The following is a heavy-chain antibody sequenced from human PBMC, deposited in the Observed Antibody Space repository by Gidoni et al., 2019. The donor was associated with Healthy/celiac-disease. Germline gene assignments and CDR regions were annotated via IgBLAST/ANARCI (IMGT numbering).Heavy chain of an antibody. J-gene: IGHJ4*02. CDR3: ARVVAVAGKVANFDY. V-gene: IGHV4-34*01. CDR1: GGSFSGYY. D-gene: IGHD6-19*01. Sequence: QVQLQQWGAGLLKPSETLSLTCAVYGGSFSGYYWSWIRQPPGKGLEWIGEINHSGSTNYNPSLKSRVTISVDTSKNQFSLKLSSVTAADTAVYYCARVVAVAGKVANFDYWGQGTLVTVSS. CDR2: INHSGST.